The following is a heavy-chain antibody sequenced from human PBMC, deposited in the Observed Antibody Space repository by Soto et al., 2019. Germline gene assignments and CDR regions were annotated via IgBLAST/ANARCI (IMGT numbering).Heavy chain of an antibody. V-gene: IGHV4-31*03. CDR1: GGSINSGGYY. J-gene: IGHJ4*02. CDR2: IYYSGST. Sequence: PSETLYLTCTVSGGSINSGGYYWSWIRQHPGKGLEWIGHIYYSGSTDYNPSLKSRVTISVDTSKNQFSLKLSSVTAADTAVYYCARWDAASTGYYFDCWGQGTLVTVSS. D-gene: IGHD1-1*01. CDR3: ARWDAASTGYYFDC.